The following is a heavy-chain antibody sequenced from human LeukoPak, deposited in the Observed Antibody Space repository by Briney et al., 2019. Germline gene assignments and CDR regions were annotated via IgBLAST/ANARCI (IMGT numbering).Heavy chain of an antibody. CDR2: IWYDGSNK. Sequence: GGSLRLSCAASGFTFSSYGMHWVRQAPGKGLEWVAVIWYDGSNKYYADSVKGRFTISRDNSKNTLYLQMNSLRAEDTAVYYCARAQIGSGSYYNIYYYYGMDVWGQGTTVTVSS. D-gene: IGHD1-26*01. V-gene: IGHV3-33*01. J-gene: IGHJ6*02. CDR3: ARAQIGSGSYYNIYYYYGMDV. CDR1: GFTFSSYG.